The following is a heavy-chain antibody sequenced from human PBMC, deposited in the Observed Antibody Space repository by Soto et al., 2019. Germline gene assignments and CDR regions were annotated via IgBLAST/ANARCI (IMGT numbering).Heavy chain of an antibody. CDR1: GGTFSSYA. Sequence: SVKVSCKASGGTFSSYAISWVRQAPGQGLEWMGGIIPIFGTANYAQKFQGRVTITADKSTSTAYMELGSLRSEDTAVYYCARSRITIFGVVIIPFDYWGQGTLVTVSS. J-gene: IGHJ4*02. CDR3: ARSRITIFGVVIIPFDY. CDR2: IIPIFGTA. D-gene: IGHD3-3*01. V-gene: IGHV1-69*06.